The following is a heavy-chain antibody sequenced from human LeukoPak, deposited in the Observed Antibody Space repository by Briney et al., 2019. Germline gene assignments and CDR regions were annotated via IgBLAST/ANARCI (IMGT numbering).Heavy chain of an antibody. CDR2: IYHSGCT. V-gene: IGHV4-38-2*02. CDR1: GYSISSGYY. CDR3: ASRLEYSTSSHDY. Sequence: SETLSLTCTVSGYSISSGYYWGWIRQPPGKGLEWIGSIYHSGCTYYNPSLKSRVTISVDTSKNQFSLKLTSVTAADTAVYYCASRLEYSTSSHDYWGQGTLVTVSS. D-gene: IGHD6-6*01. J-gene: IGHJ4*02.